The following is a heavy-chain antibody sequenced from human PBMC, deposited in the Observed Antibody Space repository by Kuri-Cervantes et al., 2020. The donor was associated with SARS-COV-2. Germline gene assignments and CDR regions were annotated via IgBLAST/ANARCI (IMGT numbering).Heavy chain of an antibody. Sequence: GGSLRLSCAASGFTFSSYDMNWVRQAPGKGLEWVSYIGSSSSIIYYADSVKGRFTVSRDNVKNSLYLQMNNLRAEDTAVYFCARVDPRTDAYNHYYYGMDVWGQGTTVTVSS. V-gene: IGHV3-48*01. CDR1: GFTFSSYD. CDR3: ARVDPRTDAYNHYYYGMDV. D-gene: IGHD5-24*01. J-gene: IGHJ6*02. CDR2: IGSSSSII.